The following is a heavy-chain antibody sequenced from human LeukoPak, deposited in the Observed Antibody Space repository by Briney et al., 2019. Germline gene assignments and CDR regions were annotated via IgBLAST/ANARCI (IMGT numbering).Heavy chain of an antibody. J-gene: IGHJ4*02. CDR3: AREPTYSSSSSPFDY. Sequence: SETLSLTCTVSGGSISSYYWSWIRQPPGKGLEWIGEINHSGSTNYNPSLKSRVTISVDTSKNQFSLKLSSVTAADTAVYYCAREPTYSSSSSPFDYWGQGTLVTVSS. V-gene: IGHV4-34*01. D-gene: IGHD6-6*01. CDR1: GGSISSYY. CDR2: INHSGST.